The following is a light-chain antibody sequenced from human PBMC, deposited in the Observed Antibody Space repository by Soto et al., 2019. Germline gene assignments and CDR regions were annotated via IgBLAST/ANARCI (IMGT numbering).Light chain of an antibody. CDR1: QSLLHSNGYNF. J-gene: IGKJ2*01. CDR3: MQARQPPYT. CDR2: VGS. Sequence: DIVMTQSPPTLPVTPGEPASISCRSSQSLLHSNGYNFLDWYLQKPGQSPQLLIYVGSNRPSGLPDRFSGSGSGTDFTLKISRVEAEDVGIYYCMQARQPPYTFGQGTNLEIK. V-gene: IGKV2-28*01.